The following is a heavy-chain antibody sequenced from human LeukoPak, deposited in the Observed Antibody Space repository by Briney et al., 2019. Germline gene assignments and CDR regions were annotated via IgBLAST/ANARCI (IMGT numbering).Heavy chain of an antibody. CDR3: ARLLSWFGTGSNYFDY. J-gene: IGHJ4*02. CDR2: IYYSGRT. D-gene: IGHD3-10*01. V-gene: IGHV4-30-4*01. CDR1: GGSISSGDYY. Sequence: SQTLSLTCTVSGGSISSGDYYWSWIRQPPGKGLEWIGYIYYSGRTYYNPSLKSRVTISVDTSKNQFSLKLSSVTAADTAVYYCARLLSWFGTGSNYFDYWGQGTLVTVSS.